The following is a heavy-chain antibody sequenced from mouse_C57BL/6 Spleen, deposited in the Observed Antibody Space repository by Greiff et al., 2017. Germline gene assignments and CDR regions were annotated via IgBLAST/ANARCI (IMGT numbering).Heavy chain of an antibody. CDR3: ARCDYDYFDY. D-gene: IGHD2-4*01. CDR1: GYAFSSSW. V-gene: IGHV1-82*01. J-gene: IGHJ2*01. Sequence: VHLVESGPELVKPGASVKISCKASGYAFSSSWMNWVKQRPGKGLEWIGRIYPGDGDTNYNGKFKGKATLTADKSSSTAYMQLSSLTSEDSAVYFCARCDYDYFDYWGQGTTLTVSS. CDR2: IYPGDGDT.